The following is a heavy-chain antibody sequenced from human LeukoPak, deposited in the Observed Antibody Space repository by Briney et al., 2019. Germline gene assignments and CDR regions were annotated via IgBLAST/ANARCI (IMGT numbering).Heavy chain of an antibody. D-gene: IGHD4-11*01. CDR2: INQDGSAK. CDR1: GFTFSTYW. CDR3: ARATTIAPETLDY. V-gene: IGHV3-7*01. J-gene: IGHJ4*02. Sequence: GGSLRLSCAASGFTFSTYWMTWVRQAPEKGLEWVAHINQDGSAKNYVDSLKGRFTISRDNAKNSLFLQMNSLRADDTAVYYCARATTIAPETLDYWGQGTLVTVSS.